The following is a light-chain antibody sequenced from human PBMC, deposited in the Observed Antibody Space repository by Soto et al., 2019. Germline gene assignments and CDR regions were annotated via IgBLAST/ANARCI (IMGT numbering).Light chain of an antibody. V-gene: IGKV3-15*01. CDR1: QSVSSN. CDR3: QQYNNWPLN. J-gene: IGKJ4*01. CDR2: GAS. Sequence: EIVMTQSPATLSVSPGERATLSCRASQSVSSNLAWYQQKPGQAPRLLIYGASTRATGISARFSGSGSGTEFTLTISSLQSEDFAVYYCQQYNNWPLNFGGGTKVEIK.